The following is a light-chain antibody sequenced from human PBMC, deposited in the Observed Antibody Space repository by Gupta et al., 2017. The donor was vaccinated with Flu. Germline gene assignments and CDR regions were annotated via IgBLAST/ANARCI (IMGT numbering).Light chain of an antibody. CDR3: QQRYSSLYT. CDR2: LAS. Sequence: PSSLSASVGDRVTISCRASQNIDTYLNWYQQKPGKAPKLLIYLASTVQSGVPSRFSGSVSGTDFTLTISSLQPEDFATYYCQQRYSSLYTFGQGTKLDIK. V-gene: IGKV1-39*01. J-gene: IGKJ2*01. CDR1: QNIDTY.